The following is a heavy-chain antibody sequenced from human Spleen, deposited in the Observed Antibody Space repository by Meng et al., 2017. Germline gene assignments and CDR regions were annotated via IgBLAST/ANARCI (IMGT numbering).Heavy chain of an antibody. CDR3: ARMKGVATFDY. J-gene: IGHJ4*02. Sequence: GESLKISCAGFGFTFSKYTMHWVRQAPGKGLEWVAFISFDGSNKYYADSVKGRFTISRDNSRTPLYLQMNSLTTEDTAVYYCARMKGVATFDYWGQGMLVAFSS. D-gene: IGHD3-10*01. CDR2: ISFDGSNK. CDR1: GFTFSKYT. V-gene: IGHV3-30*04.